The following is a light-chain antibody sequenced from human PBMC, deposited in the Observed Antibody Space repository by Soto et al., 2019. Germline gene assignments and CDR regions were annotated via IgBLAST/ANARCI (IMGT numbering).Light chain of an antibody. CDR2: GAS. J-gene: IGKJ1*01. V-gene: IGKV3-15*01. Sequence: EIVIAQSPVTLSVSPGERATLSFRASQSVSSNLAWYQQKPGQAPGLLIYGASTRATGIPARFSGSGSGTEFTLTISSLQSEDFAVYYCQQYNDWPRTFGQGTKVDIK. CDR3: QQYNDWPRT. CDR1: QSVSSN.